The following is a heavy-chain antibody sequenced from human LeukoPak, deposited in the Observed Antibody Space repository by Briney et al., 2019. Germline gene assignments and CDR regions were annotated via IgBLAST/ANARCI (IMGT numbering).Heavy chain of an antibody. CDR3: ARAPFGELFEYYFDY. D-gene: IGHD3-10*01. Sequence: SETLSLTCTFSGGSISSGSYYWSWIRQPAGKGLEWIGRIYTSGSTNYNPSLKSRVTISVDTSKNQFSLKLSSVTAADTAVYYCARAPFGELFEYYFDYWGQGTLVTVSS. CDR2: IYTSGST. V-gene: IGHV4-61*02. CDR1: GGSISSGSYY. J-gene: IGHJ4*02.